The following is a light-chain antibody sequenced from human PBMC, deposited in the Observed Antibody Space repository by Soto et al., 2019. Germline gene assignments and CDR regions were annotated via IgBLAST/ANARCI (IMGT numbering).Light chain of an antibody. V-gene: IGKV3-20*01. J-gene: IGKJ5*01. CDR3: QQWIT. Sequence: EIVLTQSPGTLFLSPGARATLSCRASNSVSTSYLAWYQPRPRKAPRLLIYGASSRATGCPDRFRGRGSGTDFTLTKSRLEPEEFAVYYWQQWITVGQGTRLDIK. CDR2: GAS. CDR1: NSVSTSY.